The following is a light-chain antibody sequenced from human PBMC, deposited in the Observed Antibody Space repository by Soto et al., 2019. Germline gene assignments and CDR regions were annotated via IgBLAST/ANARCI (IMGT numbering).Light chain of an antibody. V-gene: IGKV1-5*01. CDR1: QSISSW. J-gene: IGKJ1*01. CDR2: DAY. Sequence: DIQMTQSPSTLSASVGDRVTITCRASQSISSWLAWYQQKPGKAPKLLIYDAYSLESGVPSRFSGSGSGTEFTLPSSSRQPDDFATYYCQQYNSYSGTFGQGTKVEIK. CDR3: QQYNSYSGT.